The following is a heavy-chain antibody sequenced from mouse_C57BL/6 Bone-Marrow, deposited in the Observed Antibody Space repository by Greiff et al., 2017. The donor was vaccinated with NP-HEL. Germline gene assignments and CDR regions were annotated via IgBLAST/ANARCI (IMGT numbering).Heavy chain of an antibody. CDR3: ARYIPYVDYDY. J-gene: IGHJ2*01. V-gene: IGHV7-3*01. D-gene: IGHD1-1*01. Sequence: EVTLVESGGGLVQPGGSLSLSCAASGFTFTDYYMSWVRQPPGKALEWLGFIRNKANGYTTEYSATGKGRLTISRDNSQSIPYLQMSALRAEDSATYYCARYIPYVDYDYWGKGTTLTVSS. CDR1: GFTFTDYY. CDR2: IRNKANGYTT.